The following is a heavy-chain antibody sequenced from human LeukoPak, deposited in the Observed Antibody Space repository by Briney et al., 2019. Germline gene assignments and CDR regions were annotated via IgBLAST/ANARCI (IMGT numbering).Heavy chain of an antibody. V-gene: IGHV3-23*01. J-gene: IGHJ6*03. CDR2: ISGSGGST. Sequence: PGGSPRLSCAASGFTFSSYEMTWVRQAPGKGLEWVPAISGSGGSTYYADSVKGRFTISRDNSKNTLYLQMNSLRAEDTAVYYCAKPPGITMVRGVTAPLYYMDVWGKGTTVTVSS. CDR1: GFTFSSYE. CDR3: AKPPGITMVRGVTAPLYYMDV. D-gene: IGHD3-10*01.